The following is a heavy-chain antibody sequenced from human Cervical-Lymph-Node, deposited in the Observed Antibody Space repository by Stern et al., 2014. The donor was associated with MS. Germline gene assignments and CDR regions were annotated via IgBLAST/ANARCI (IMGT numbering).Heavy chain of an antibody. Sequence: VQLVESGGGVVQPGRSLRLSCAASGFTFSSYGMHWVRQAPGKGLEWVAVIWDDGSNKYYADSVKGRFTISRDNSKNTLYLQMNSLRAEDTAVYYCSRDRGWERDAFDIWGQGTMVTLSS. J-gene: IGHJ3*02. CDR1: GFTFSSYG. D-gene: IGHD1-26*01. V-gene: IGHV3-33*01. CDR3: SRDRGWERDAFDI. CDR2: IWDDGSNK.